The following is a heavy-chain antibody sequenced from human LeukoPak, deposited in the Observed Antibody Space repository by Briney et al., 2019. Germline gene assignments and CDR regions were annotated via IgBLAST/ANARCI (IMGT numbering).Heavy chain of an antibody. V-gene: IGHV4-34*01. D-gene: IGHD1-26*01. J-gene: IGHJ6*04. CDR1: GGSFSGYY. Sequence: SETLSLTCAVYGGSFSGYYWSWIRQPPGKGLEWIGEINHSGSTNYNPSLKSRVTISVDTSKNQFSLKLSSVTAADTAVYYCARGREGPANYYGMDVWSKGTTVTVSS. CDR2: INHSGST. CDR3: ARGREGPANYYGMDV.